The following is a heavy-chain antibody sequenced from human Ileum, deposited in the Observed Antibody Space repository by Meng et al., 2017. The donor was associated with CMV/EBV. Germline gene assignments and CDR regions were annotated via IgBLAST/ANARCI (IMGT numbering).Heavy chain of an antibody. J-gene: IGHJ4*02. CDR2: IYYTGST. Sequence: SGDSISNSNSYHWAWVRQSPGRGLEWIGHIYYTGSTQYIPSLKSRLSMSLDTSKNQFSLTLSSVTAADTAVYYCARWRSSGWYYFDYWGQGTLVTVSS. D-gene: IGHD6-19*01. CDR1: GDSISNSNSYH. V-gene: IGHV4-39*07. CDR3: ARWRSSGWYYFDY.